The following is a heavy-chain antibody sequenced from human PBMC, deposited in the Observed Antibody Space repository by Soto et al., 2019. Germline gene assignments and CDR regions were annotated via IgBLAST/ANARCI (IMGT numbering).Heavy chain of an antibody. CDR2: INAGNGNT. V-gene: IGHV1-3*01. CDR3: ARRDYYYYGMDV. CDR1: GYTFTSYA. Sequence: ASVKVSCKASGYTFTSYAMHWVRQAPGQRLEWMGWINAGNGNTKYSQKFQGRVTITRDTSASTAYMELSSLRSEDTAVYYCARRDYYYYGMDVWGQGTTVTISS. J-gene: IGHJ6*02.